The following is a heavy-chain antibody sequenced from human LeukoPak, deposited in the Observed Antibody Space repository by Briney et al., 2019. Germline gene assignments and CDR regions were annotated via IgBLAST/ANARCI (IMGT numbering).Heavy chain of an antibody. CDR2: INGDGSST. V-gene: IGHV3-74*01. J-gene: IGHJ4*02. D-gene: IGHD3-22*01. Sequence: GGSLRLSCAASGFTFSSYWMHWVRQAPGKGLVWVSRINGDGSSTSYADTVKGRFTISRDNAKNTLYLQMNSLRAEDTAVYYCARDSSGSAGDYWGQGTLVTVSS. CDR3: ARDSSGSAGDY. CDR1: GFTFSSYW.